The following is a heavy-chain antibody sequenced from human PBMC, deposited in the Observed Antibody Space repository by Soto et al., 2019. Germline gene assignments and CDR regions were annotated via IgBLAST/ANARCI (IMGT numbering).Heavy chain of an antibody. Sequence: SETLSLTCTVSGGSISSGNYYWGWIRQPPGKGLEWIGIIYYSGSTCYNPSLKSRVTISVDTSKSQFSLNLNSVTAADTAVYYCARGYDILTGPLDYWGPGTLVTVSS. CDR3: ARGYDILTGPLDY. CDR1: GGSISSGNYY. D-gene: IGHD3-9*01. V-gene: IGHV4-39*01. CDR2: IYYSGST. J-gene: IGHJ4*02.